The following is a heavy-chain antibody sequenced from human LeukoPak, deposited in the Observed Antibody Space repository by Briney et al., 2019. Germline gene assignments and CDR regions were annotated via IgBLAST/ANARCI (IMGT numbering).Heavy chain of an antibody. D-gene: IGHD3-16*01. J-gene: IGHJ4*02. CDR2: VNGDGTTT. Sequence: GGSLRLSCQASGFTFSSYWMHWVRQDPGKGLVWVSRVNGDGTTTTYADSVKGRFTISRDNAKSTPYLQMNTLRIEDTAVYYCRTYRWGDPFDFWGQGALVTVSS. CDR1: GFTFSSYW. CDR3: RTYRWGDPFDF. V-gene: IGHV3-74*03.